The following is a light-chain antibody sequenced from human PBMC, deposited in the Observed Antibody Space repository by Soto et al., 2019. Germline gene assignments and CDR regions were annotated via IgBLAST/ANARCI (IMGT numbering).Light chain of an antibody. CDR2: AAS. V-gene: IGKV1-39*01. CDR3: QQSYSTPLT. J-gene: IGKJ3*01. Sequence: DIQMTQSPSSLSASVGDRVTITCRASQSISSYLNWYQQKPGKAPKLLIYAASSLHSGVPSRFSGSGSGTDFTLTISSLQPEDFATYYCQQSYSTPLTFGPGPKVDIK. CDR1: QSISSY.